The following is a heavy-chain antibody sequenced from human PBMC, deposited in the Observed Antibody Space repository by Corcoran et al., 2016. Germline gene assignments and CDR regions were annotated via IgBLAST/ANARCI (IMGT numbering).Heavy chain of an antibody. CDR2: IKSKTDGGTT. J-gene: IGHJ4*02. Sequence: SVSNAWMNWVRQAPGKGLEWVGRIKSKTDGGTTDYAAPVKGRFTISRDDSKNTLYLQMNSLKTEDTAVYYCTTDAYSGRTGWGLGTLVTVSS. V-gene: IGHV3-15*07. CDR1: SVSNAW. CDR3: TTDAYSGRTG. D-gene: IGHD1-26*01.